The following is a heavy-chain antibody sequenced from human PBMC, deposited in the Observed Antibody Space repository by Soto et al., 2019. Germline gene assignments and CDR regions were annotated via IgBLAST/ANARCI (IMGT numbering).Heavy chain of an antibody. CDR3: VRSSGWREVGIYKYGLDV. CDR1: GFNLRENW. D-gene: IGHD1-1*01. Sequence: QVELVESGEGLVKPGGSLRLSCIGSGFNLRENWMSWIRQAPGKGLECVSYINANGDYTNYADSVKGRFTISRDDAKNTLWLEMRSLRVEDTAVYHCVRSSGWREVGIYKYGLDVWGQGTKVMVS. V-gene: IGHV3-11*06. CDR2: INANGDYT. J-gene: IGHJ6*02.